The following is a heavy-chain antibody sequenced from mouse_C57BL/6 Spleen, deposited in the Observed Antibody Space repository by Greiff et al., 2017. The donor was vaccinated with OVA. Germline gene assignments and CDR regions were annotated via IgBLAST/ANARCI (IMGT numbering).Heavy chain of an antibody. CDR3: ARSYYGSSSYWYFDV. V-gene: IGHV1-53*01. Sequence: QVQLQQPGTELVKPGASVKLSCKASGYTFTSYWMHWVKQRPGQGLEWIGNINPSNGGTNYNEKFKSKATLTADKSSSTAYMELRSLTSEDSAVYFCARSYYGSSSYWYFDVWGTGTTVTVSS. CDR1: GYTFTSYW. CDR2: INPSNGGT. J-gene: IGHJ1*03. D-gene: IGHD1-1*01.